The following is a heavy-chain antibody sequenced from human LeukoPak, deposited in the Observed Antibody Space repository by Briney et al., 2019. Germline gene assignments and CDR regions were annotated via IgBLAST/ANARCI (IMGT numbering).Heavy chain of an antibody. CDR1: GYTFTSYA. V-gene: IGHV7-4-1*02. Sequence: ASVKVSCKASGYTFTSYAMNWVRQAPGQGLEWMGWINTNTGNPTYAQGFTGRFVFSLDTSVSTAYLQISSLKAEDTAVYYCARGGITDIVVVPAAPLDYWGQGTLVTVSS. J-gene: IGHJ4*02. D-gene: IGHD2-2*01. CDR3: ARGGITDIVVVPAAPLDY. CDR2: INTNTGNP.